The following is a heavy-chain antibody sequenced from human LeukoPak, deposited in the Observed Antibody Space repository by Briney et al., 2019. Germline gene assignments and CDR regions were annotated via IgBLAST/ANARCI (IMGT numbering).Heavy chain of an antibody. J-gene: IGHJ6*02. D-gene: IGHD7-27*01. CDR1: GGTFSSYA. CDR3: ARTWGPDYYYGMDV. CDR2: IIPILGIA. Sequence: SVKVSCKASGGTFSSYAISWVRQAPGQRLEWMGRIIPILGIANYAQKFQGRVTITADKSTSTAYMELSSLRSDDTAVYYCARTWGPDYYYGMDVWGQGTTVTVSS. V-gene: IGHV1-69*04.